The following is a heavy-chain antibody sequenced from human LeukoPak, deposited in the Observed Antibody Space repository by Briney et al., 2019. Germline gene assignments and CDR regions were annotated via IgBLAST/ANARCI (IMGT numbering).Heavy chain of an antibody. Sequence: GGSLRLSCAASGFTFDDYGMSWARQAAGKGLEWVSGINWNGANTDYADSVKGRFTIPRDNAKNSLYLQMNSLRAEDTALYYCARGFDGNFDYWGQGTLVTVSP. CDR3: ARGFDGNFDY. CDR2: INWNGANT. V-gene: IGHV3-20*04. D-gene: IGHD3-9*01. J-gene: IGHJ4*02. CDR1: GFTFDDYG.